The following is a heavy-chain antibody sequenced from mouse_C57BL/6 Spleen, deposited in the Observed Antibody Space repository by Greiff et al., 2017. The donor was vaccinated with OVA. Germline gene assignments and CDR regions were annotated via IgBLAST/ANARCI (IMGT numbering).Heavy chain of an antibody. CDR3: ARSSGYDTFDY. D-gene: IGHD2-2*01. Sequence: VQLQQSGAELVRPGASVKLSCKASGYTFTDYYINWVKQRPGQGLEWIARIYPGSGNTYYNEKFKGKATLTAEKSSSTAYMQLSSLTSEDSAVYFCARSSGYDTFDYWGQGTTLTVSS. CDR2: IYPGSGNT. V-gene: IGHV1-76*01. J-gene: IGHJ2*01. CDR1: GYTFTDYY.